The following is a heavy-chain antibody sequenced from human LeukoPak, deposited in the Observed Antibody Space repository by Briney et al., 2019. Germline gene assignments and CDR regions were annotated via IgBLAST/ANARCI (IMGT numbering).Heavy chain of an antibody. CDR1: GGSISSGSCF. V-gene: IGHV4-61*02. CDR2: MYTSGST. Sequence: SETLSLTCTVSGGSISSGSCFWSWIRQPAGKGLEWIGRMYTSGSTNYNPSLKSRVTISVDTSKNQFSLKLTSVTAADTAVYYCAREYAYGVTDWGQGTLVPVSS. J-gene: IGHJ4*02. D-gene: IGHD4/OR15-4a*01. CDR3: AREYAYGVTD.